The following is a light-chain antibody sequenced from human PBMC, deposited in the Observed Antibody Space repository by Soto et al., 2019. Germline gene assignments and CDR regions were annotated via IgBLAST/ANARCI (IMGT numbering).Light chain of an antibody. CDR1: QSVSSY. Sequence: EIVLTQSPATLSLSPGERATLSCRASQSVSSYLAWYQRKPGQAPRLLIYDTSKRATGIPARFSGSGSGTDFTLTISSLEPEDFAVYYCQQRTNWPRSFTFGPGTKVDIK. V-gene: IGKV3-11*01. J-gene: IGKJ3*01. CDR2: DTS. CDR3: QQRTNWPRSFT.